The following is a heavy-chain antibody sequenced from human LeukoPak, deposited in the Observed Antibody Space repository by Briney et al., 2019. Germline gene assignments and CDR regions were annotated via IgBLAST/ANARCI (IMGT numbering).Heavy chain of an antibody. Sequence: SETLSLTCGVSGYSITSECYWGWTRQPPGKGLEWIGSIYHSGSTYYNPSLQSRVTISVDTSKNQFSLKLNSVTAADTAVYYCARNCTSMAGICNWFDPWGQGTLVTVSS. CDR3: ARNCTSMAGICNWFDP. J-gene: IGHJ5*02. CDR2: IYHSGST. D-gene: IGHD6-19*01. V-gene: IGHV4-38-2*01. CDR1: GYSITSECY.